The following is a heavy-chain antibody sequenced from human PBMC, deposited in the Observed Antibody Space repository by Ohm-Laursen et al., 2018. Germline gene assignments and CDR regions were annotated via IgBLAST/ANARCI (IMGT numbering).Heavy chain of an antibody. D-gene: IGHD3-22*01. J-gene: IGHJ6*02. CDR3: ARENTYYYDSSGYSTGYYYYGMDV. V-gene: IGHV4-4*07. CDR2: IYTSGST. Sequence: SQTLSLTWTVSGGSISSYYWSWIRQPAGKGLEWIGRIYTSGSTNYNPSLKSRVTMSVDTSKNQFSLKLSSVTAADTAVYYCARENTYYYDSSGYSTGYYYYGMDVWGQGTTVTVSS. CDR1: GGSISSYY.